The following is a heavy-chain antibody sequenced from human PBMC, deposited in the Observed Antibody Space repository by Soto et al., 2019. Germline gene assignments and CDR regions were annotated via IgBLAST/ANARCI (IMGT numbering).Heavy chain of an antibody. Sequence: TLSLTCTVSGGSISSGGYYWSWIRQHPGKGLEWIGYIYYSGSTYYNPSLKSRVTISVDTSKNQFSLKLSSVTAADTAVYYCANYYDSSGSLGYWGQGTLVTSPQ. CDR3: ANYYDSSGSLGY. D-gene: IGHD3-22*01. CDR1: GGSISSGGYY. V-gene: IGHV4-31*03. J-gene: IGHJ4*02. CDR2: IYYSGST.